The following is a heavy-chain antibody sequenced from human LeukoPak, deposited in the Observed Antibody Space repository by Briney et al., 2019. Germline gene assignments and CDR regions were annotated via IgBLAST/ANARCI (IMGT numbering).Heavy chain of an antibody. CDR2: IYYSGST. V-gene: IGHV4-39*01. Sequence: SETLSLTCTVSGGSISSSSYYWGWIRQPPGKGLEWIGSIYYSGSTYYNPSLKSRVTISVDTSKNQFSLKLSSVTAADAAVYYCASSGGFSNGGDAFDIWGQGTMVTVSS. CDR1: GGSISSSSYY. CDR3: ASSGGFSNGGDAFDI. D-gene: IGHD5-12*01. J-gene: IGHJ3*02.